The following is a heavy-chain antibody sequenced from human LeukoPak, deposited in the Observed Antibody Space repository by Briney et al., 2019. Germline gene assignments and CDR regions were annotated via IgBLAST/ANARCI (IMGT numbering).Heavy chain of an antibody. V-gene: IGHV3-21*04. CDR2: ISSSSSYI. J-gene: IGHJ4*02. D-gene: IGHD2-2*01. CDR1: GFTFSSYS. CDR3: AKHSYRGDIVVVPAALFDY. Sequence: GGSLRLSCSASGFTFSSYSMNWVRQAPGKGLEWVSSISSSSSYIYYADSVKGRFTISRDNSKNTLYLQMNSLRAEDTAVYYCAKHSYRGDIVVVPAALFDYWGQGTLVTVSS.